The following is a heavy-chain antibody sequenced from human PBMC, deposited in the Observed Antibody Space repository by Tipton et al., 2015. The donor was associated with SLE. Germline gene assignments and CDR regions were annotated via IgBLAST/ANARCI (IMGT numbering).Heavy chain of an antibody. D-gene: IGHD3-3*01. V-gene: IGHV4-34*01. CDR2: INHSGST. Sequence: TLSLTCAVYGGSFSGYYWSWIRQSPGKGLEWIGDINHSGSTNYNPSLKSRVTISVDTSKNQFSLKLTSVTAADTAVYYCARDPYDSWSDYQATFDYWGQGTLVTVSP. CDR3: ARDPYDSWSDYQATFDY. CDR1: GGSFSGYY. J-gene: IGHJ4*02.